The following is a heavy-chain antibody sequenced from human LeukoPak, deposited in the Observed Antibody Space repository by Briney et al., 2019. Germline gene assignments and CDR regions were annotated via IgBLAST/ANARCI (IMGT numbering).Heavy chain of an antibody. CDR1: GYTFTDYY. CDR3: ARAVIQRITMVRGVNKIDY. Sequence: ASVKVSCKASGYTFTDYYMHWVRQAPGQGLEWMGWINPNSGGTNYAQKFQDRVTMTRDTSISTDYMELSRLRSADTAVYYCARAVIQRITMVRGVNKIDYWGQGTLVTVSS. V-gene: IGHV1-2*02. D-gene: IGHD3-10*01. CDR2: INPNSGGT. J-gene: IGHJ4*02.